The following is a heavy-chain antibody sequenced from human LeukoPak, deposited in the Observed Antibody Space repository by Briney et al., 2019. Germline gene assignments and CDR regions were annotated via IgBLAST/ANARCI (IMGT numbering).Heavy chain of an antibody. CDR1: GYTFTSYG. Sequence: GASVKASCKASGYTFTSYGISWVRQAPGQGLEWMGWISAYNGNTNCAQKLQGRVTMTTDTSTSTAYMELRSLRSDDTAVYYCARAPYSSGWYGYYYYYMDVWGKGTTVTVSS. CDR3: ARAPYSSGWYGYYYYYMDV. J-gene: IGHJ6*03. D-gene: IGHD6-19*01. V-gene: IGHV1-18*01. CDR2: ISAYNGNT.